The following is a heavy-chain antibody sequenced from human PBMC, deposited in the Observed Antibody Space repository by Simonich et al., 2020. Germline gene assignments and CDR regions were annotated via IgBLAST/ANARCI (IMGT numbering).Heavy chain of an antibody. V-gene: IGHV1-8*03. CDR1: GYTFTSYD. J-gene: IGHJ5*02. D-gene: IGHD2-2*01. CDR3: ARARYCSSTSCYNWFDP. Sequence: QVQLVQSGAEVKKPGASVKVSCKASGYTFTSYDINWVRQATGQGLEWMEWMNTNSGNTGYAQKFQGRVTSTRNTSISTAYMELSSLRSEDTAVYYCARARYCSSTSCYNWFDPWGQGTLVTVSS. CDR2: MNTNSGNT.